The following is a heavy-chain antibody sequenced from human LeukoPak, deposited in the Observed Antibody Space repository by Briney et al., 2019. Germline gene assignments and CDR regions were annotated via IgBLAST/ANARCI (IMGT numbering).Heavy chain of an antibody. J-gene: IGHJ4*02. CDR3: ARIGYSFRDDF. CDR2: IYFSGST. D-gene: IGHD5-18*01. CDR1: GGSLSTYY. V-gene: IGHV4-59*01. Sequence: SETLSLTCSVSGGSLSTYYWSWIRQPPGKGLEWIGYIYFSGSTNYNPSLKSRVTISVDTSKNQFSLNVNSVTAADTAVYYCARIGYSFRDDFWGQGTLVTVSS.